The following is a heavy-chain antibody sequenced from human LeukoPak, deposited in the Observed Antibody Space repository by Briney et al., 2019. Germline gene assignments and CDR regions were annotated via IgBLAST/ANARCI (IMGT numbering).Heavy chain of an antibody. D-gene: IGHD3-10*01. Sequence: GGSLRLSCAASGFTFNSYTMSWVRQAPGKGLEWVSYISSSSSTIYYADSVKGRFTISRDNSKNSLYLQMNGLRDEDTALYYCARAMVRGLLISWGQGILVTVSS. CDR3: ARAMVRGLLIS. V-gene: IGHV3-48*02. J-gene: IGHJ5*02. CDR1: GFTFNSYT. CDR2: ISSSSSTI.